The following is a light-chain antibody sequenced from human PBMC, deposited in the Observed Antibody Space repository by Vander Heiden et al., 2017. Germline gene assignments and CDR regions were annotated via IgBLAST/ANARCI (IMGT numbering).Light chain of an antibody. J-gene: IGKJ4*01. V-gene: IGKV1-27*01. CDR2: AAS. Sequence: DIQMTQSPSSLSASVGDRVTITCRASQGISNYVAWYQQKPGKVPKLLIYAASTLQSGVPSRFSGSGSGTDFTLTISSLQPEDVATYYCQKYSSAHPSLNVGGGTKVEIK. CDR1: QGISNY. CDR3: QKYSSAHPSLN.